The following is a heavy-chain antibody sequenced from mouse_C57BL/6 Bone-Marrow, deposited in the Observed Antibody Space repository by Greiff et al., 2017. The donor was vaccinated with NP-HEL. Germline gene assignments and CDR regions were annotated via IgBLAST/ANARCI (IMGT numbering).Heavy chain of an antibody. J-gene: IGHJ1*03. CDR1: GYTFTNYW. Sequence: VQLQQSGAELVRPGTSVKMSCKASGYTFTNYWIGWAKQRPGHGLEWIGDIYPGGGYTNYNEKFKGKATLTADKSPSTAYMQFSSLTSEDSAIYYCARDYGSSYWYFDVWGTGTTVTVSS. D-gene: IGHD1-1*01. V-gene: IGHV1-63*01. CDR3: ARDYGSSYWYFDV. CDR2: IYPGGGYT.